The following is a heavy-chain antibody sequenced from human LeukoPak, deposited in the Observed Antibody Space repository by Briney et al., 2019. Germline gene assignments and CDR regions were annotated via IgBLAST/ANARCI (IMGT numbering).Heavy chain of an antibody. V-gene: IGHV4-59*01. CDR1: GGSISSYY. Sequence: PSETLSLTCTVSGGSISSYYWSWIRQPPGKGLEWLGYTYSSGSTNYNPSLKSRVIISVDTSKNQFSLKLSSVTAADTAVYYCARGIAVAGSDYYYYYMDVWGKGTTVTVSS. D-gene: IGHD6-13*01. J-gene: IGHJ6*03. CDR2: TYSSGST. CDR3: ARGIAVAGSDYYYYYMDV.